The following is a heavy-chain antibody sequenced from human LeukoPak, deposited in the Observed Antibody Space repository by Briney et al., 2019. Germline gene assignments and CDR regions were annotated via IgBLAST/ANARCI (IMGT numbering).Heavy chain of an antibody. Sequence: SETLSLTCAVSGGSISSGGCSWSWIRHPPGKGLELIGYIYHSGSTYYNTSLTSRVTISVDRSKNQFSLKLRSVTSADTAVYYCASLYYYGSGSYAFDIWGQGTMVTVSS. V-gene: IGHV4-30-2*01. J-gene: IGHJ3*02. D-gene: IGHD3-10*01. CDR2: IYHSGST. CDR3: ASLYYYGSGSYAFDI. CDR1: GGSISSGGCS.